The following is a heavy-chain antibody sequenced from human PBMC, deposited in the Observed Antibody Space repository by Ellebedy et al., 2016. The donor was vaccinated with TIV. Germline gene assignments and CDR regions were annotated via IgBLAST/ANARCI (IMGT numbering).Heavy chain of an antibody. V-gene: IGHV3-53*01. J-gene: IGHJ4*02. Sequence: PGGSLRLSCAASGFTFSDYWMSWVRQAPGKGLDWVSVSFTSDVTSYTDSVRGRFTISRDTYKNTVYLQMNSLRVEDTAIYYCAVVDFCWGQGTLVTVSS. D-gene: IGHD2-15*01. CDR1: GFTFSDYW. CDR3: AVVDFC. CDR2: SFTSDVT.